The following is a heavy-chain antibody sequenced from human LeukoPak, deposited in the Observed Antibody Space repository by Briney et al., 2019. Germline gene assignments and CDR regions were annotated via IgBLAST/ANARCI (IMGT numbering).Heavy chain of an antibody. Sequence: GGSLRLSGAAFGFTFSSYSMNWVRQAPGKGLEWVSSTTSSSSYIYYADSVKGRFTISRDNAKNSLYLQMNSLRAEDTAVYYCARALASGGHYYFDYWGQGTLVTVSS. V-gene: IGHV3-21*01. CDR1: GFTFSSYS. CDR2: TTSSSSYI. J-gene: IGHJ4*02. D-gene: IGHD3-10*01. CDR3: ARALASGGHYYFDY.